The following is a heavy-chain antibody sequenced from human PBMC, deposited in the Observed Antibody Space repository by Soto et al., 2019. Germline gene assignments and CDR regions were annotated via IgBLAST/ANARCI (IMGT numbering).Heavy chain of an antibody. CDR1: GYSFTSYW. V-gene: IGHV5-51*01. CDR3: ARRSRDYYYYYGMDV. D-gene: IGHD1-26*01. J-gene: IGHJ6*02. Sequence: PGESLKISCKGSGYSFTSYWMGWVRQMPGKGLEWMGIIYPGDSDTRYSPSFQGQVTISADKSISTAYLQWSSLKASDTAMYYCARRSRDYYYYYGMDVWGQGTTVTVSS. CDR2: IYPGDSDT.